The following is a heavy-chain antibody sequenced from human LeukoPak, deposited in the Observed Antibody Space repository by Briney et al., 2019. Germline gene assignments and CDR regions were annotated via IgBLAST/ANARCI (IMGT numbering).Heavy chain of an antibody. Sequence: SETLSLTCAVYGGSFSGYYWSWIRQPPGKGLEWIGEINHSGSTNYNPSLKSRVTISADTSKNQFSLKLSSVTAADTAVYYCAREYSSSSGPFDYWGQGTLVTVSS. D-gene: IGHD6-13*01. CDR1: GGSFSGYY. CDR3: AREYSSSSGPFDY. CDR2: INHSGST. V-gene: IGHV4-34*01. J-gene: IGHJ4*02.